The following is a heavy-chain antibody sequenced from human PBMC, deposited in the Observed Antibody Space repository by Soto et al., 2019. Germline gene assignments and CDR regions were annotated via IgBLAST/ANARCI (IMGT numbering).Heavy chain of an antibody. V-gene: IGHV3-30-3*01. CDR1: GFDFNAYA. CDR2: TSHDDGTT. D-gene: IGHD3-9*01. CDR3: ARDFLRTAYCARY. J-gene: IGHJ4*02. Sequence: QVQLVESGGGVVQPGRSLRLSCADSGFDFNAYAMHWVRQAPGKGLEWVAVTSHDDGTTNYADSVKGRFSIFRDTSKNTLYLHMNSLKDEDTGIYYCARDFLRTAYCARYWGQGPLVTVSS.